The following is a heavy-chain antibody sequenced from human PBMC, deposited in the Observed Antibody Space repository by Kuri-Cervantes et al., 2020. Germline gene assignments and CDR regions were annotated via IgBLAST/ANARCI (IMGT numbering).Heavy chain of an antibody. Sequence: GESLKISCAASGFTFSSYGMHWVRQAPGKGLEWVAVIWYDGSNKYYADSVKGRFTISRDNSKNTLYLQMNSLRAEDTAVYYCARAFGGVYYYYGMDVWGQGTTVTVSS. CDR2: IWYDGSNK. D-gene: IGHD2-8*02. V-gene: IGHV3-33*01. CDR1: GFTFSSYG. J-gene: IGHJ6*02. CDR3: ARAFGGVYYYYGMDV.